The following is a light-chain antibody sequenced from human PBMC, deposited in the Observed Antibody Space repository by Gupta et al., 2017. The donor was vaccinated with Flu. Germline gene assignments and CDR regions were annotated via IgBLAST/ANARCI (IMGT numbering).Light chain of an antibody. J-gene: IGLJ3*02. CDR2: RND. CDR3: AAWDDSMTAL. Sequence: QSVLTQPPSVSGTPGQTVTISCSGGTSNVGSKFVYWYQQFPGMAPKLLIYRNDQRPSGVPARFSASKSGTSASLAISGLRAEDEADYFCAAWDDSMTALFGGGTKLNVL. V-gene: IGLV1-47*01. CDR1: TSNVGSKF.